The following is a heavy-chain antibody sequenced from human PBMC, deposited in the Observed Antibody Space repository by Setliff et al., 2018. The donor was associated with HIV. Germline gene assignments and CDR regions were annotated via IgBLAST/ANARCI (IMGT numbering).Heavy chain of an antibody. CDR1: GYTFTNYD. CDR3: ARVPAVARGDWFDP. Sequence: ASVKVSCKASGYTFTNYDIVWVRQATGQGLEWMGWMNPNSGNTDYAQKLKGRVTMTRNTSISTAYMELNSLRSEDTAVYYCARVPAVARGDWFDPWGQGTLVTVSS. D-gene: IGHD2-2*01. CDR2: MNPNSGNT. V-gene: IGHV1-8*01. J-gene: IGHJ5*02.